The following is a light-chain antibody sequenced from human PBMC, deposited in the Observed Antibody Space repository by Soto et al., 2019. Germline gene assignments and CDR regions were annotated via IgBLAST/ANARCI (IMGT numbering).Light chain of an antibody. CDR1: QSISSW. V-gene: IGKV1-5*03. Sequence: DIQMTQSPSTLSASVGDRVTITCRASQSISSWLAWYQQKPGKAHKLLIYKASSLESGVPSRFSGSGSGTEFTLTISSLQPDDFATYYCQQFHSFSPTFGQVTKVEIK. CDR3: QQFHSFSPT. CDR2: KAS. J-gene: IGKJ1*01.